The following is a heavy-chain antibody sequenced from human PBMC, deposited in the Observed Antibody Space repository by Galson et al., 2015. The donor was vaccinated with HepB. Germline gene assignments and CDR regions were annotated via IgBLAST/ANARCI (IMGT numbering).Heavy chain of an antibody. CDR3: VFLRGHDLKPLDY. CDR1: GDSVSSNSAA. V-gene: IGHV6-1*01. J-gene: IGHJ4*02. D-gene: IGHD3-3*01. Sequence: CAISGDSVSSNSAAWNWIRQSPSRGLEWLGRTYYRSKWYTDYALSVKSRITVNPDTSKNQFSLQLNSVTPEDTAVYYCVFLRGHDLKPLDYWGQGTLVAVSS. CDR2: TYYRSKWYT.